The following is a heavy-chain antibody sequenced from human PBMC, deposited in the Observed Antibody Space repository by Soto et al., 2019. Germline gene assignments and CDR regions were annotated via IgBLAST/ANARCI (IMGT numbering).Heavy chain of an antibody. J-gene: IGHJ5*02. V-gene: IGHV4-38-2*01. D-gene: IGHD1-1*01. CDR3: ARGPPIATAPTSFYNWFDP. CDR1: GDSVSRGFY. Sequence: SETLSVTCDVSGDSVSRGFYWGWIRQPPGKGLEWIGSIYRSGNTYYNPSLKSRVTISVDGSKNQFSLKLHSVTAADTAVYYCARGPPIATAPTSFYNWFDPWGQGTLVTVSS. CDR2: IYRSGNT.